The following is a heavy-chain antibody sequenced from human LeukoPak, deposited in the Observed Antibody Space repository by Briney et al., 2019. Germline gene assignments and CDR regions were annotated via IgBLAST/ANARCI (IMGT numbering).Heavy chain of an antibody. CDR2: ISSSSSYI. Sequence: PGGSLRLSCAASGFTFSSYSMNWVRQAPGKGLEWVSSISSSSSYIYYADSVKGRFTISRDNAKNSLYLQMNSLRAEDTAVYYCARTRGVAVAGPFDYRGQGTLVTVSS. V-gene: IGHV3-21*01. CDR3: ARTRGVAVAGPFDY. D-gene: IGHD6-19*01. CDR1: GFTFSSYS. J-gene: IGHJ4*02.